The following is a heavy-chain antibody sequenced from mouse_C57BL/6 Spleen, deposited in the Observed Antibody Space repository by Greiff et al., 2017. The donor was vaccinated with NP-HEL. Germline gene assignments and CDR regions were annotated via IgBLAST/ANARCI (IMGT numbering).Heavy chain of an antibody. CDR2: IDPEDGET. Sequence: EVQLQQSGAELVKPGASVKLSCTASGFNIKDYYMHWVKQRTEQGLEWIGRIDPEDGETKYAPKFQGKATITADTSSNTAYLQPSSLTSADTAVDYCARGYGSSSYFDYWGQGTTLTVSS. D-gene: IGHD1-1*01. J-gene: IGHJ2*01. CDR3: ARGYGSSSYFDY. CDR1: GFNIKDYY. V-gene: IGHV14-2*01.